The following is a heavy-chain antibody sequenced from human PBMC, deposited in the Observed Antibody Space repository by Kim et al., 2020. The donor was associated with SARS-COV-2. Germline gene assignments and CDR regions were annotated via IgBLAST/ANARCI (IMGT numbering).Heavy chain of an antibody. J-gene: IGHJ4*02. Sequence: GGSLRLSCAASGSTFSSHWMHWVRQAPGKGLVWASRINSDGSITSYADSVKGRFTISRDNAKSTLYLQMNSLRVEDTAVYYCARAKSLVGASFDSWGQGILVTVSS. V-gene: IGHV3-74*01. CDR3: ARAKSLVGASFDS. CDR2: INSDGSIT. CDR1: GSTFSSHW. D-gene: IGHD1-26*01.